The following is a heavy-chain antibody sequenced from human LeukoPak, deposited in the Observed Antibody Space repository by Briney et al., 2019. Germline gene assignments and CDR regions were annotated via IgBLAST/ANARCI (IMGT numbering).Heavy chain of an antibody. CDR1: GGSISSNYR. CDR2: IYHSGSP. V-gene: IGHV4-4*02. J-gene: IGHJ4*02. Sequence: SETLSLTCAVSGGSISSNYRWTWVRQPPGKGLEWIGEIYHSGSPNYNPSLKSRVTISVDKSRNHFSLNLGSVTAADTAVYYCARVNINNWHSCDYWGQGTLVTVSS. D-gene: IGHD1-1*01. CDR3: ARVNINNWHSCDY.